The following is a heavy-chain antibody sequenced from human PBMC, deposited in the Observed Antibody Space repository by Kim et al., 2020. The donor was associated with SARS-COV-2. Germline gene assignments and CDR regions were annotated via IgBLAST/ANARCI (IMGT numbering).Heavy chain of an antibody. J-gene: IGHJ6*02. CDR3: AGGEKLGYCSSTSCYYFFDGMDV. V-gene: IGHV4-61*02. Sequence: SETLSLTCTVSGGSISSGSYYWSWIRQPAGKGLEWIGRIYTSGSTNYNPSLKSRVTISVDTSKNQFSLKLSSVTAADTAVYYCAGGEKLGYCSSTSCYYFFDGMDVWGQGTTVTVSS. D-gene: IGHD2-2*01. CDR1: GGSISSGSYY. CDR2: IYTSGST.